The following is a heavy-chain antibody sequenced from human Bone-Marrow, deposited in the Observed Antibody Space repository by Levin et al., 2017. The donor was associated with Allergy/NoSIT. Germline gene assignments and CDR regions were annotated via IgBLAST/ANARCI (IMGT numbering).Heavy chain of an antibody. CDR1: GYNFKTYA. CDR2: INTNTGKP. CDR3: ARDGDDDEEDDDLLPEDY. D-gene: IGHD3-10*01. V-gene: IGHV7-4-1*02. J-gene: IGHJ4*02. Sequence: SGGSLRLSCKASGYNFKTYAINWVRQAPGQGLEWMGWINTNTGKPTYVQAFTGRFVFSLDTSGSTAYLQITGLETEDTAVYYCARDGDDDEEDDDLLPEDYWGQGTLVTVSS.